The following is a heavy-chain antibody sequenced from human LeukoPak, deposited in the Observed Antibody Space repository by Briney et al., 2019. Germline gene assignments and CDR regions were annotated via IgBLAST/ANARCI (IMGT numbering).Heavy chain of an antibody. Sequence: SETLSLTCTVSGGSISSYYWSWIRQPPGKGLEWIGYIYYSGSTNYNPSLKSRVTISVDTSKNQFSLKLSSVTAADTAVYYCARRHRIPYRTSYYYDSSGRSSRDAFDIWGQGTTVTVSS. D-gene: IGHD3-22*01. V-gene: IGHV4-59*08. CDR2: IYYSGST. CDR1: GGSISSYY. J-gene: IGHJ3*02. CDR3: ARRHRIPYRTSYYYDSSGRSSRDAFDI.